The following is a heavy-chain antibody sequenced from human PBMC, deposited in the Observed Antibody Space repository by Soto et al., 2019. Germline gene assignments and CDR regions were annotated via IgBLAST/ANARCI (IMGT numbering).Heavy chain of an antibody. Sequence: SETLSLTCAVYGGSFSGYYWSWIRQPPGKGLEWVGEINHSGSTNYNPSLKSRVTISVDTSKNQFSLKLSSVTAADTAVYYCARESLEDHDFDYWGQGTLVTVSS. D-gene: IGHD3-16*01. CDR3: ARESLEDHDFDY. CDR2: INHSGST. J-gene: IGHJ4*02. CDR1: GGSFSGYY. V-gene: IGHV4-34*01.